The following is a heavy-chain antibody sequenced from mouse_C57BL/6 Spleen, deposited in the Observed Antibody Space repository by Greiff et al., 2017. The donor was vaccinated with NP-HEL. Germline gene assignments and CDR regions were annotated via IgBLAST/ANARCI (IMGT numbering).Heavy chain of an antibody. J-gene: IGHJ2*01. D-gene: IGHD4-1*01. V-gene: IGHV1-52*01. CDR2: IDPSDSET. Sequence: QVQLKEPGAELVRPGSSVKLSCKASGYTFTSYWMHWVKQRPIQGLEWIGNIDPSDSETHYNQKFKDKATLTVDKSSSTAYMQLSSLTSEDSAVYYCAELGRGYWGQGTTLTVSS. CDR3: AELGRGY. CDR1: GYTFTSYW.